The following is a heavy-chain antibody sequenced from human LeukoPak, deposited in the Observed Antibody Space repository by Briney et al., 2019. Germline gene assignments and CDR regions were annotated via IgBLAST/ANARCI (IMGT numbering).Heavy chain of an antibody. J-gene: IGHJ4*02. D-gene: IGHD2-2*01. CDR3: ARGVVVGQYFDY. V-gene: IGHV1-69*04. CDR1: GGTFSSYA. Sequence: ASVKVSCKASGGTFSSYAISWVRQAPGQGLEWMGRIIPILGIANYAQKFQGRVTITAGKSTSTAYMELSSLRSEDTAVYYCARGVVVGQYFDYWGQGTLVTVSS. CDR2: IIPILGIA.